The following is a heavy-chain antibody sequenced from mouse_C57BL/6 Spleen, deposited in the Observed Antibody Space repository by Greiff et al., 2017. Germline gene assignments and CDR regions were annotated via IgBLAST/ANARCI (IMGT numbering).Heavy chain of an antibody. D-gene: IGHD4-1*01. CDR2: IRSKSNNYAT. CDR3: VRLSNWDAMDY. Sequence: EVQLQESGGGLVQPKGSLKLSCAASGFSFNTYAMNWVRQAPGKGLEWVARIRSKSNNYATYYAESVKDRFTISRDDSESMLYLQMNNLKTEDTAMYYSVRLSNWDAMDYWGQGTSVTVSA. V-gene: IGHV10-1*01. J-gene: IGHJ4*01. CDR1: GFSFNTYA.